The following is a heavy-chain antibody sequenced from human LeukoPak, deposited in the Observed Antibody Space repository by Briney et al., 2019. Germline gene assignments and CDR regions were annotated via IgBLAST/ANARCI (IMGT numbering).Heavy chain of an antibody. J-gene: IGHJ3*02. CDR1: GYTFTSYG. D-gene: IGHD1-26*01. V-gene: IGHV1-18*01. Sequence: ASVKVSCKASGYTFTSYGIGWVRQAPGQGLEWMGWISVYNGHTNYAQNLQGRVTTTTDTSTSTAYMELRSLRSDEPAVYYCARGGRWELPRPYAFDIWGQGTMVAVSS. CDR2: ISVYNGHT. CDR3: ARGGRWELPRPYAFDI.